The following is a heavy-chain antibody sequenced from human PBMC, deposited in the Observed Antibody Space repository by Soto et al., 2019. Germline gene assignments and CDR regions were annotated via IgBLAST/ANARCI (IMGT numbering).Heavy chain of an antibody. CDR3: AYSLGWYRLDI. CDR1: GGSISSYY. Sequence: PSETLSHTCTVSGGSISSYYWSWIRQPPGKGLEWIGYIYYSGSTNYNPSLKSRVTISVDTSKNQFSLEVNSVTAADTAMYYCAYSLGWYRLDIWGQGTMVTVSS. J-gene: IGHJ3*02. V-gene: IGHV4-59*12. CDR2: IYYSGST. D-gene: IGHD6-19*01.